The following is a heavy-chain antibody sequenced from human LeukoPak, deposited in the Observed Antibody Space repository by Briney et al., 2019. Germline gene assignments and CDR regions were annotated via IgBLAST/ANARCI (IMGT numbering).Heavy chain of an antibody. D-gene: IGHD3-10*01. V-gene: IGHV1-69*05. CDR2: IIPNLGTA. J-gene: IGHJ6*03. CDR3: ARGRRITMVRGAGDYYYYYYMDV. CDR1: GGTFSSYA. Sequence: ASVKVSCKASGGTFSSYAISWVRLAPGQGLEWMGGIIPNLGTANYAQKFQGRVTITTDESTSTAYMELSSLRSEDTGVYYCARGRRITMVRGAGDYYYYYYMDVWGKGTTVTVSS.